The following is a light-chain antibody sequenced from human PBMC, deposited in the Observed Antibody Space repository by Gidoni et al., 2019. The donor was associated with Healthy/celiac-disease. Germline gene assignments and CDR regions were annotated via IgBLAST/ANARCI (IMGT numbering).Light chain of an antibody. CDR1: SRDVGGYNY. Sequence: QSALTQPASVSGSPGQSFTISCTGPSRDVGGYNYVPWYQQPPGKAPKLMIYDVSNRPSGVANRFSGSKSGNTASLTISGRQAEDEADYYCSSDTSSSTLVVFGGGTKLTVL. J-gene: IGLJ2*01. CDR3: SSDTSSSTLVV. CDR2: DVS. V-gene: IGLV2-14*03.